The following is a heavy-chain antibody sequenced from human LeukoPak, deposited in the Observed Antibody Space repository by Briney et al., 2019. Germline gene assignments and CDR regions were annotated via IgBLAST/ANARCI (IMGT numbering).Heavy chain of an antibody. CDR1: PDSTTSNF. J-gene: IGHJ4*02. Sequence: TSETLSLTCTVSPDSTTSNFWSWVRQPPGKGLEWIGEIHRSGSTNYNPSLQSPVTISIDRSKNQIALELSSVTAADTAVYYCAREIVGGFNPGAYWGQGTLVTVSS. V-gene: IGHV4-4*02. D-gene: IGHD1-14*01. CDR3: AREIVGGFNPGAY. CDR2: IHRSGST.